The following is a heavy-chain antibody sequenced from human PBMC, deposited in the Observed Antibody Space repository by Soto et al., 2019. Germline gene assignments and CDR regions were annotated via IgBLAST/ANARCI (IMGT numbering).Heavy chain of an antibody. CDR2: ISSSSSTM. Sequence: EVQLVESGGGLVQPGGSLRLSCAASGFTFSSYSMNWVRQTPGKGLEWVSYISSSSSTMYYADSVKGRFTIPRDNAKNSLYLQMNSLRAEDTAVYYCARARGGYLDYWGQGTLVTVSS. J-gene: IGHJ4*02. CDR3: ARARGGYLDY. V-gene: IGHV3-48*01. CDR1: GFTFSSYS. D-gene: IGHD3-10*01.